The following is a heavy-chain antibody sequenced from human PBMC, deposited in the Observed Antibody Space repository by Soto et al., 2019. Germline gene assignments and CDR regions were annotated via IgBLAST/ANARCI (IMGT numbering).Heavy chain of an antibody. V-gene: IGHV3-23*01. CDR1: GFTFSSYA. CDR3: AKSTTEYVIYFDY. J-gene: IGHJ4*02. D-gene: IGHD4-17*01. CDR2: ISGSCGST. Sequence: PGGSLRLSCAASGFTFSSYAMSWVRQAPGKGLEWVSAISGSCGSTYYADSVKGRFTISRDNSKNTLYLQMNSLRAEDTAVYYCAKSTTEYVIYFDYWGQGTLVTAPQ.